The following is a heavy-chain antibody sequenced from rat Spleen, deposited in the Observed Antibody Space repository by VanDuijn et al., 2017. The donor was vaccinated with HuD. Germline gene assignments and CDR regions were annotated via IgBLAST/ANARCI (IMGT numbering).Heavy chain of an antibody. Sequence: EVQLVESGGGLVQPGRSLKLSCAASGFTFSNYYMAWVRQAPTKGLEWVASITYEGTSTYYGDSVKGRFTISRDNAKSTLYLQMDSLRSEDTATYYCARQWDYWGQGVMVTVSS. CDR3: ARQWDY. J-gene: IGHJ2*01. V-gene: IGHV5-22*01. CDR2: ITYEGTST. CDR1: GFTFSNYY.